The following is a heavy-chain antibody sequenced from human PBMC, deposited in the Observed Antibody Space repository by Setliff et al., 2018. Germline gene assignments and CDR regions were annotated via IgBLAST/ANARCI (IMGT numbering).Heavy chain of an antibody. J-gene: IGHJ3*02. CDR2: INPSSGRT. V-gene: IGHV1-46*01. CDR1: GYTFTSHY. Sequence: ASVKVSCKASGYTFTSHYMHWVRQAPGLGLEWMGTINPSSGRTCYAQKFQGRVTMTRDTSTSTVYMDMSSLRSEDTAVYYCARDVFPYHYEGAFDIWGQGTMVTVSS. CDR3: ARDVFPYHYEGAFDI. D-gene: IGHD3-22*01.